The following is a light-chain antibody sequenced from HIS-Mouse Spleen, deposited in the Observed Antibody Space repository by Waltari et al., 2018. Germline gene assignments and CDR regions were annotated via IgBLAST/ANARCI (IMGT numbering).Light chain of an antibody. V-gene: IGLV1-47*01. CDR3: AAWDDSLSGAV. J-gene: IGLJ7*01. Sequence: QSVLTQPPSASGTPGQRVPIPCSGSSSNIGSNFVSWYQQLPGTAPKLLIYRNNQRPSGVPDRFSGSKSGTSASLAISGLRSEDEADYYCAAWDDSLSGAVFGGGTQLTVL. CDR1: SSNIGSNF. CDR2: RNN.